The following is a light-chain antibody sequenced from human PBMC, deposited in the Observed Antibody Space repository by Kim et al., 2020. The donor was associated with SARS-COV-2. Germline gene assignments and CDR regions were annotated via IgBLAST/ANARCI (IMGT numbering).Light chain of an antibody. CDR3: QQYHDWPRT. J-gene: IGKJ1*01. CDR2: GAS. CDR1: QTISTS. V-gene: IGKV3-15*01. Sequence: EIVLTKSPATLSVSPGERATLSCRASQTISTSLAWYQQKPGQAPRLLIYGASTRATGIPARFSGSGSGTEFTLTITSLQSEGFAVYYCQQYHDWPRTFGQGTKVDIK.